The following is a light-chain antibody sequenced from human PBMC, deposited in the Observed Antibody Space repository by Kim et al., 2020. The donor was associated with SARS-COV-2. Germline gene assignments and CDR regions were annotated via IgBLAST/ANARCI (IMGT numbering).Light chain of an antibody. J-gene: IGKJ4*01. CDR1: QRISTY. CDR2: AAS. V-gene: IGKV1-39*01. Sequence: DIQMTQSPSSLAASVGDRVTIACRASQRISTYLKWYQQKPGKAPKLLIYAASTLQSGVPSRFSGSGSGTDFTLTISSLQPEDFATYYCQQSHTTPLLTFGGGTKVDIK. CDR3: QQSHTTPLLT.